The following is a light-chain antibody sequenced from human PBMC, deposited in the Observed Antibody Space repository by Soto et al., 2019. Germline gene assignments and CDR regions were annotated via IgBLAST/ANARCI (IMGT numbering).Light chain of an antibody. CDR2: EVT. Sequence: QSALTQPASVSGSPGESITISCTGTSSDVGLFNFFSWFQQHSGKAPKLLIYEVTKRPSGVSNRLSGSKSGKTASLTISGLQTEDEADYYCSSYTTRSTYVFGTGTKVTVL. V-gene: IGLV2-14*01. J-gene: IGLJ1*01. CDR1: SSDVGLFNF. CDR3: SSYTTRSTYV.